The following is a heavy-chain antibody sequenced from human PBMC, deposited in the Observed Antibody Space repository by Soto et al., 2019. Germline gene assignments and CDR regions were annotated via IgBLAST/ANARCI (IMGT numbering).Heavy chain of an antibody. Sequence: EVQLLESGGGLVQPGGSLRLSCAASGFTFSSYAMSWVRQAPGKGLEWVSAISGSGGSTYYADSVKGRFTISRDNSKNTLYLQMNSLRAEDTAVYYCAKVEDRPLHQDVLGWFDPWGQGTLVTVSS. CDR3: AKVEDRPLHQDVLGWFDP. V-gene: IGHV3-23*01. D-gene: IGHD3-9*01. CDR2: ISGSGGST. CDR1: GFTFSSYA. J-gene: IGHJ5*02.